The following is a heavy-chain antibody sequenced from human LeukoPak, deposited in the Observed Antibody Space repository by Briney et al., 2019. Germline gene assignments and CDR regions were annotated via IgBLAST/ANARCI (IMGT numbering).Heavy chain of an antibody. V-gene: IGHV4-34*01. CDR3: AIVYVTVVRGSWFDP. Sequence: SETLSLTCSVNGGSLSGYSWAWIRQPPGKELEWIGEITPRASTKHTASLTTRVTTSADPSQPRSSLKLRSVAAAHTAVYYCAIVYVTVVRGSWFDPGSQGTLVTV. CDR1: GGSLSGYS. J-gene: IGHJ5*02. D-gene: IGHD3-10*01. CDR2: ITPRAST.